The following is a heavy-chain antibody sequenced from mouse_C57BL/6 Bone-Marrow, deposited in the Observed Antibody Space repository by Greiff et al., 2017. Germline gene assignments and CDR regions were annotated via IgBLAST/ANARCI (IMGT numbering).Heavy chain of an antibody. V-gene: IGHV5-17*01. CDR1: GFTFSDYG. CDR2: ISSGSSTI. CDR3: ARYDHHYLDY. Sequence: EVKLMESGGGLVKPGGSLKLSCAASGFTFSDYGMHWVRQAPEKGLEWVAYISSGSSTIYYAATVKGRFTISRDNAKNTLFRQMTSLRSEDTAMYYCARYDHHYLDYWGQGTTLTVPS. J-gene: IGHJ2*01. D-gene: IGHD2-3*01.